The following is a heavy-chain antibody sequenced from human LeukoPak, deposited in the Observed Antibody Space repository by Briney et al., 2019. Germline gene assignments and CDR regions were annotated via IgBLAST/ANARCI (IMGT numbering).Heavy chain of an antibody. CDR1: GYSFTGHY. J-gene: IGHJ4*02. Sequence: ASVKVSCKASGYSFTGHYIHWVRQVPGQGLEWTGWINPNSGGTSFAQKFQGRVTMTRDTSITTAFMELSSLRSDDTAVYYCARDADCTSTSCYVGYWGQGTLVTVSP. CDR2: INPNSGGT. V-gene: IGHV1-2*02. D-gene: IGHD2-2*01. CDR3: ARDADCTSTSCYVGY.